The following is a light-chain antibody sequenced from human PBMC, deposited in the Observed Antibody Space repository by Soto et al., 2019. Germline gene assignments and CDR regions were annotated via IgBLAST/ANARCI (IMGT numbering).Light chain of an antibody. J-gene: IGLJ1*01. Sequence: SYELAQPPSVSVAPGQTASITCGGYNIASKSVHWYQQKPGQAPVLVVYDDRDRPSGIPERFSGFNSGTTATLTISRVEAGDEADYYCQVWDSGSDSDFGSGTKVTVL. CDR2: DDR. CDR1: NIASKS. V-gene: IGLV3-21*02. CDR3: QVWDSGSDSD.